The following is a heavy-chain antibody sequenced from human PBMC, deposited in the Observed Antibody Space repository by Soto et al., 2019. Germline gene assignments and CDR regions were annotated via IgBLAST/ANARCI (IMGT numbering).Heavy chain of an antibody. CDR3: AKDQSEKWLKYYYYGMDV. D-gene: IGHD5-12*01. CDR1: GFTFSSYA. CDR2: ISGSGGST. J-gene: IGHJ6*02. Sequence: HPGGSLRLSCAASGFTFSSYAMSWVRQAPGKGLEWVSAISGSGGSTYYADSVKGRFTISRDNSKNTLYLQMNSLRAEDTAVYYCAKDQSEKWLKYYYYGMDVWGQGTTVTVSS. V-gene: IGHV3-23*01.